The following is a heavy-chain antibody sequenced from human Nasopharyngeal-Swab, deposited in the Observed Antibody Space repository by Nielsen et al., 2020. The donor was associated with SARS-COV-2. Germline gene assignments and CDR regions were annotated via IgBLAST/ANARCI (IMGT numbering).Heavy chain of an antibody. J-gene: IGHJ4*02. CDR2: ISGSGGST. Sequence: LSLTCAASGFPFSSYAMSWVRQAPGKGLEWVSAISGSGGSTYYADSVKGRFTISRDNSKNTLYLQMNSLRAEDTAVYYCAKWAKYSSGWATGYYWGQGTLVTVSS. CDR1: GFPFSSYA. CDR3: AKWAKYSSGWATGYY. D-gene: IGHD6-19*01. V-gene: IGHV3-23*01.